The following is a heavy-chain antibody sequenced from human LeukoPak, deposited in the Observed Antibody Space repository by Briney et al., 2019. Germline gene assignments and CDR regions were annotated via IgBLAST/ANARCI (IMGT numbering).Heavy chain of an antibody. Sequence: GGSLRLSCAASGFAFTTYWMTWVRQAPGKGLEWVANINLDGSEVHYVDSLKDRFTISRDNARNSLSLRMNSLGAEDTAVYYCASGRHDFVHWGHGTLVTVSS. D-gene: IGHD3-16*01. V-gene: IGHV3-7*01. CDR3: ASGRHDFVH. CDR1: GFAFTTYW. CDR2: INLDGSEV. J-gene: IGHJ4*01.